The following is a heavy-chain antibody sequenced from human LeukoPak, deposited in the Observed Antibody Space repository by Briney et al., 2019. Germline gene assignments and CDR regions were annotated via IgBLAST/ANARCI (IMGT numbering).Heavy chain of an antibody. CDR3: ARDGRDGYNFDY. Sequence: GGSLRLSCAASGFTFSSYSMNWVRQAPGKGLEWVAFIWHDGSNRYHADSVKRRFTISRDNSKNTVYLQINSLRAEDTAVYHCARDGRDGYNFDYWGQGTLVTVSS. J-gene: IGHJ4*02. V-gene: IGHV3-33*08. CDR1: GFTFSSYS. D-gene: IGHD5-24*01. CDR2: IWHDGSNR.